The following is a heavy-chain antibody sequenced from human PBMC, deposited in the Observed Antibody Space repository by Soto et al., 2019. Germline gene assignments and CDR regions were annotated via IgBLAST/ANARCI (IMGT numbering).Heavy chain of an antibody. D-gene: IGHD6-19*01. Sequence: PSETLSLTCTVSGPSVTSYYWRWIRQPPGKGLEWIGYIYYSGSTNYNPSLKSRVTISVDTSKNQFSLKLSSVTAADTAVYYCARLRYSSGEGYFDYWGQGTLVTVSS. CDR1: GPSVTSYY. J-gene: IGHJ4*02. V-gene: IGHV4-59*02. CDR2: IYYSGST. CDR3: ARLRYSSGEGYFDY.